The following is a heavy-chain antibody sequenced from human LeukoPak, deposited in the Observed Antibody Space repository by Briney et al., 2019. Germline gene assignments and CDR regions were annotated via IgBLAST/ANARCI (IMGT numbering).Heavy chain of an antibody. CDR3: ARGKYSSGWFDY. V-gene: IGHV3-74*03. Sequence: GGSLRLSCAASGFTFSRYWMHWVRQAPGKGLMWVSRISPDGSTTLYADSVKGRFTISRDNAKNTLYLQMNSLRAEDTAVYYCARGKYSSGWFDYWGQGTLVTVSS. CDR1: GFTFSRYW. D-gene: IGHD6-19*01. J-gene: IGHJ4*02. CDR2: ISPDGSTT.